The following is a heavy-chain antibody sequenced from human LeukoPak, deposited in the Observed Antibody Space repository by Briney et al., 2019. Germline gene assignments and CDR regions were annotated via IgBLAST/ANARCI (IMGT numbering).Heavy chain of an antibody. D-gene: IGHD1-26*01. V-gene: IGHV4-59*01. CDR1: GGSISNYY. J-gene: IGHJ4*02. CDR3: ARRSYEGSFFDY. CDR2: IYYSGST. Sequence: PSETLSLTCTVSGGSISNYYWSWIRQPPGKGLEWIGYIYYSGSTNYNPSLKSRLTISLDTSKIQFSLKLNSVTAADTAVYYCARRSYEGSFFDYWGQGTLVTVSS.